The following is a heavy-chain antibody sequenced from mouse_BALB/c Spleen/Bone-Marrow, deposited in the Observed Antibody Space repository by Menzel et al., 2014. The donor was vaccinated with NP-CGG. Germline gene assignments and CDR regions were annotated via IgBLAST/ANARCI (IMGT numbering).Heavy chain of an antibody. V-gene: IGHV1-67*01. CDR3: ARRGYGSSPFDY. CDR1: GYTFTDYA. CDR2: ISTYSGNT. D-gene: IGHD1-1*01. Sequence: VQVVESGPELVRPGVSVKISCKGSGYTFTDYAMHWVKQSHAKSLEWIGVISTYSGNTNSNQKFKGKATMTVDKSSSTAYMDLARLTSEDSAIYYCARRGYGSSPFDYWGQGTTLTVSS. J-gene: IGHJ2*01.